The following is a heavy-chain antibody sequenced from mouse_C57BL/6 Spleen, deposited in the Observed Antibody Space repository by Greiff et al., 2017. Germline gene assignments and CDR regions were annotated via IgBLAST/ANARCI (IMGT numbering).Heavy chain of an antibody. Sequence: VQLQQPGTELVKPGASVKLSCKASGYTFTSYWMHWVKQRPGQGLEWIGNINPSNGGTNYNEKFKSKATLTVDKSSSTAYMQLSSLTAEDSAVYYCARSGYYYGSSYYAMDYWGQGTSVTVSS. J-gene: IGHJ4*01. D-gene: IGHD1-1*01. V-gene: IGHV1-53*01. CDR3: ARSGYYYGSSYYAMDY. CDR2: INPSNGGT. CDR1: GYTFTSYW.